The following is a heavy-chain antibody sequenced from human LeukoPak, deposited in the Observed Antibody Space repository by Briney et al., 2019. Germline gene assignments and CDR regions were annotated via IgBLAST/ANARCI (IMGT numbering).Heavy chain of an antibody. CDR2: IYYSGST. D-gene: IGHD5-12*01. CDR1: GGSITSDY. CDR3: AREESQGGYDPVYFDL. J-gene: IGHJ2*01. Sequence: SETLSLTCAVSGGSITSDYWSWLRQPPGKGLEWIGCIYYSGSTNYNPSLKSRVTISVDTSKNQFSLKLSSVTAADTAVYYCAREESQGGYDPVYFDLWGRGTLVTVSS. V-gene: IGHV4-59*01.